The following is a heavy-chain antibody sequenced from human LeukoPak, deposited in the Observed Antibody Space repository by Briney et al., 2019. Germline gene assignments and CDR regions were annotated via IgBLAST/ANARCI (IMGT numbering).Heavy chain of an antibody. CDR3: AKNGDRGAYCSGGSCYPYYYYNMDV. V-gene: IGHV3-30*02. D-gene: IGHD2-15*01. CDR2: IRYDGSNK. J-gene: IGHJ6*03. CDR1: GFTFSSYG. Sequence: PGGSLRLSCAASGFTFSSYGMHWVRQAPGKGLEWVAFIRYDGSNKYYADSVKGRFTISRDNSKNTLYLQMSSLRAEDTAIYYCAKNGDRGAYCSGGSCYPYYYYNMDVWGKGTTVTISS.